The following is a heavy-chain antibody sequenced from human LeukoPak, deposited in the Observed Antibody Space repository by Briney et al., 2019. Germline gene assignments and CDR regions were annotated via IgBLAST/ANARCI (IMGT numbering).Heavy chain of an antibody. D-gene: IGHD2-21*01. J-gene: IGHJ3*02. CDR1: RYTFTSYY. V-gene: IGHV1-46*01. CDR2: INPSGGST. Sequence: ASVKVSCKSSRYTFTSYYMHWVRQAPGQGLEWMGIINPSGGSTSYAQKFQGRVTMTRDMSTSTVYMELSSLRSEDTAVYYCARDQIEGTSAFDIWGQGTMVTVSS. CDR3: ARDQIEGTSAFDI.